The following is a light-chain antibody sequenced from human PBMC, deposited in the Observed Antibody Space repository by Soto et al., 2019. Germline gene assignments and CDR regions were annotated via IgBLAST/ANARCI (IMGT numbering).Light chain of an antibody. CDR2: KAS. J-gene: IGKJ1*01. V-gene: IGKV1-5*03. CDR1: QSISSY. CDR3: QQYSSYPWT. Sequence: DIQMTQYPSTLSASVGDRVTITCRASQSISSYLAWYQQKPGKAPNLLIYKASTLEAGVPSRFSGRGSGTEFTRTISSLQPDDFATYYCQQYSSYPWTFGQGNKVEIK.